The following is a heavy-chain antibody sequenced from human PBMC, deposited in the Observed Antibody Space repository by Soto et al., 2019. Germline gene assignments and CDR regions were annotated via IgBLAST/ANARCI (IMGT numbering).Heavy chain of an antibody. CDR2: IIPIFGTA. CDR3: ARGGRIHTAMVDYFDY. V-gene: IGHV1-69*13. CDR1: GGTFNNYA. J-gene: IGHJ4*02. Sequence: ASVKVSCKASGGTFNNYAISWVRQAPGQGLEWMGGIIPIFGTANYAQEFQGRVTITADESTSTAYMELSSLRSEDTAVYYCARGGRIHTAMVDYFDYWGQGTLVTVSS. D-gene: IGHD5-18*01.